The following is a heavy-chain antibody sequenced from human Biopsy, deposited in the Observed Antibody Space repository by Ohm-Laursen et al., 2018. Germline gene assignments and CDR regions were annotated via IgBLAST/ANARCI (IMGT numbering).Heavy chain of an antibody. Sequence: WVRQAPGRGLEWVSYINVYSNKKYYADSVKGRFIVSRDNDKNSLYLQMNSLRAEDTAVYHCARSPGRDRMDVWGQGTTVIVSS. J-gene: IGHJ6*02. D-gene: IGHD1-14*01. CDR2: INVYSNKK. CDR3: ARSPGRDRMDV. V-gene: IGHV3-48*04.